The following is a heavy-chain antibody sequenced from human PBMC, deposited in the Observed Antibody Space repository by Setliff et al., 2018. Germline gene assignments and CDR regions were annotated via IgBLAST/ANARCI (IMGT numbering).Heavy chain of an antibody. CDR1: GFSFSSYE. CDR3: AKDQGRWMVGAGTIDH. CDR2: IDKSGDRT. Sequence: GGSLRLSCAASGFSFSSYEMNWVRQAPGKGLEWVSYIDKSGDRTEYADSVKGRFTISRDNAENSLHLQMNSLRAEDTGVYYCAKDQGRWMVGAGTIDHWGQGALVTVSS. V-gene: IGHV3-48*03. J-gene: IGHJ5*02. D-gene: IGHD1-1*01.